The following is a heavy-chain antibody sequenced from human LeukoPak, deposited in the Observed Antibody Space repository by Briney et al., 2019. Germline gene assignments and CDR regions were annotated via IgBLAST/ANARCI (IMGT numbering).Heavy chain of an antibody. Sequence: SETLSLTCTVSDGSISYFYWSWIRQPPGKGLEWIGYIYYSGSTPYNPSLKSRVSISVDTSKKQFSLKLRSVTAADTAVYYCARVQKWLVRGNSYYYMDVWGKGTTVTVSS. J-gene: IGHJ6*03. D-gene: IGHD6-19*01. V-gene: IGHV4-59*01. CDR1: DGSISYFY. CDR3: ARVQKWLVRGNSYYYMDV. CDR2: IYYSGST.